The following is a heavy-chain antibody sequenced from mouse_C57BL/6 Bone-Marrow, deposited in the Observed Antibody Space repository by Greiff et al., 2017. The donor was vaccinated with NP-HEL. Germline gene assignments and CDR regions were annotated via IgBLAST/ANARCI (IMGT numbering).Heavy chain of an antibody. CDR2: ISNLAYSI. D-gene: IGHD1-1*01. V-gene: IGHV5-15*04. CDR1: GFTFSDYG. J-gene: IGHJ3*01. Sequence: EVMLVESGGGLVQPGGSLKLSCAASGFTFSDYGMAWVRQAPRKGPEWVAFISNLAYSIYYADTVTGRFTISRENAKNTLYLEMSSLRSEDTAMYYCAREGYYGSSFSAWFAYWGQGTLVTVSA. CDR3: AREGYYGSSFSAWFAY.